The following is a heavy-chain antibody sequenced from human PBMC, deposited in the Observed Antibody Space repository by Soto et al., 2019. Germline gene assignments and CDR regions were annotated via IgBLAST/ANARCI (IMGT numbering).Heavy chain of an antibody. Sequence: QLQLPESGPGLVKPSETLSLTCTVSGGSISSSSYYWGWIRQPPGKGLEWIGRIYNRGSTYFNPSLKSRVTISVDTSKNQFSLKLSSVTPADTAVYYCARLLRHNYYGMDVWGQGTTVTVS. CDR3: ARLLRHNYYGMDV. D-gene: IGHD5-12*01. CDR1: GGSISSSSYY. V-gene: IGHV4-39*01. CDR2: IYNRGST. J-gene: IGHJ6*02.